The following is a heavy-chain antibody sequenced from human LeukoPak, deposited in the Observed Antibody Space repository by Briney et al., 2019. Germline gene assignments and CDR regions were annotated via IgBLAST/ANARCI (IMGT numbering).Heavy chain of an antibody. CDR2: ISSSSSTI. CDR1: GFLFSAYW. Sequence: GSLILSCAASGFLFSAYWVTWVRQAPGKGLEWVSYISSSSSTIYYADSVKGRFTISRDNAKNSLYLQMNSLRAEDTAVYYCARTVTAGGYWGQGTLVTVSS. CDR3: ARTVTAGGY. V-gene: IGHV3-48*04. D-gene: IGHD2-21*02. J-gene: IGHJ4*02.